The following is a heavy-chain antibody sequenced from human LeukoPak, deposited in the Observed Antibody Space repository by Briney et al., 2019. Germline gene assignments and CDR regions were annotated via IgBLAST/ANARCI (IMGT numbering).Heavy chain of an antibody. Sequence: ASAKVSCKASGYTFTSYYMYWVRQAPGQGLEWMGIINPSGGSTSYAQKFQGRVTMTRDTSTSTVYMELSSLRSEDTAVYYCASIFGVVIEDYWGQGTLVTVSS. D-gene: IGHD3-3*01. J-gene: IGHJ4*02. CDR1: GYTFTSYY. CDR2: INPSGGST. CDR3: ASIFGVVIEDY. V-gene: IGHV1-46*03.